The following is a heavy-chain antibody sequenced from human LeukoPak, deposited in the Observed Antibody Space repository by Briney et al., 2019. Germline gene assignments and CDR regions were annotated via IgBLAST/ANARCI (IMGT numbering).Heavy chain of an antibody. CDR1: GGSISSGDYY. CDR3: ARGYSRRYGDAFDI. Sequence: SETLSLTCTVSGGSISSGDYYWSWIRQPPGKGLEWIGYIYYSGSTYYNPSLKSRVTISVDTSKNQFSLKLSSVTAADTAVYYCARGYSRRYGDAFDIWGQGTMVTVSS. D-gene: IGHD6-13*01. V-gene: IGHV4-30-4*01. CDR2: IYYSGST. J-gene: IGHJ3*02.